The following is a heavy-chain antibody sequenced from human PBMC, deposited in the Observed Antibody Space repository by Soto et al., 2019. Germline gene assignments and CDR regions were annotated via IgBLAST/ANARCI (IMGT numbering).Heavy chain of an antibody. Sequence: QVQLVQSGAEVKKPGASVEVSCKASGYTFTSFGISWVRQAPGQGLEWMGWISAYNGNTNYAENLQGRVTMTTDTSTSTAYMALRSLRSDDTAVYYCARDHRGGTDAFDIWGQGTMVTVSS. D-gene: IGHD2-15*01. CDR2: ISAYNGNT. CDR1: GYTFTSFG. J-gene: IGHJ3*02. CDR3: ARDHRGGTDAFDI. V-gene: IGHV1-18*01.